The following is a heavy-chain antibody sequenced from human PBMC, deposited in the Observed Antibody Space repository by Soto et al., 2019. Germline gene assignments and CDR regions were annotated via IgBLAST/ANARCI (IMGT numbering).Heavy chain of an antibody. J-gene: IGHJ5*02. V-gene: IGHV4-34*01. D-gene: IGHD6-19*01. CDR3: AIRSSGWYRNWFDP. Sequence: PSETLSLTCAVYGGSFSGYYWRWIRQPPGKGLEWIGEINHSGSTNNNPSLKSRVTISVDTSKNQFSLKLRSVTAADTVVYYCAIRSSGWYRNWFDPWGEGTLVTVSS. CDR1: GGSFSGYY. CDR2: INHSGST.